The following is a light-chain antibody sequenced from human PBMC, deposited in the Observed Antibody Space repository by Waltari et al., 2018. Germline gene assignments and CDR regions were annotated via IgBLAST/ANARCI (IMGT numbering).Light chain of an antibody. J-gene: IGKJ1*01. Sequence: EVMLTQSPGPLSLSPGERATLSCRASQSVSRTLAWYQQKPCQAPRLLIYDASRRATGIPDRFSGSGSGTDFSLTISRLEPEDFAVYYCQKYGTLPATFGQGTKVEIK. V-gene: IGKV3-20*01. CDR2: DAS. CDR3: QKYGTLPAT. CDR1: QSVSRT.